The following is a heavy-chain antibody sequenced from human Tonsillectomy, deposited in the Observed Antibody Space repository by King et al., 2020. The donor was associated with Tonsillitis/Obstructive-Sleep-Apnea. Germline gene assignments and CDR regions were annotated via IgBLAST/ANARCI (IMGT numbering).Heavy chain of an antibody. Sequence: ITLKESGPTLVKPTQTLTLTCTFSGFSLSTSGVGVAWIRQPPGKALEWLALIYWDDDKRYSPSLKSRLTITKDTSKNQVVLTMTDMDPVDTATYYCAPRYNWNDGLTFDYWGQGTLVTVSS. CDR1: GFSLSTSGVG. CDR2: IYWDDDK. CDR3: APRYNWNDGLTFDY. V-gene: IGHV2-5*02. D-gene: IGHD1-20*01. J-gene: IGHJ4*02.